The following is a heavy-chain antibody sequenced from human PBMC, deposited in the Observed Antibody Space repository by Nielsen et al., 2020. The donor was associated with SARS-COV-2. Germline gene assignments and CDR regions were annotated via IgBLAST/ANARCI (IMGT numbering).Heavy chain of an antibody. J-gene: IGHJ4*02. CDR3: ARGLASVGGGGY. V-gene: IGHV3-30-3*01. CDR2: ISYDGTNK. Sequence: VRQAPGKGLEWVAMISYDGTNKSYSDFVKGRFSISRDNSNEMLYLQMDSLGPRDTAVYFCARGLASVGGGGYWGQGTLVTVSS. D-gene: IGHD3-16*01.